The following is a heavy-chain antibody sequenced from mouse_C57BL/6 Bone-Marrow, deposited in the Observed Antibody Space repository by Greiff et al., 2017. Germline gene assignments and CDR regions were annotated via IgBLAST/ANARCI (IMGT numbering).Heavy chain of an antibody. V-gene: IGHV5-9*01. CDR1: GFTFSSYT. CDR3: ARPSTDWYFDV. Sequence: EVKLQESGGGLVKPGGSLKLSCAASGFTFSSYTMSWVRQTPEKRLEWVATISGGGGNTYYPDSVKGRFTISRDNAKNTLYLQMSSLRSEDTALYYCARPSTDWYFDVWGTGTTVTVSS. D-gene: IGHD5-1*01. CDR2: ISGGGGNT. J-gene: IGHJ1*03.